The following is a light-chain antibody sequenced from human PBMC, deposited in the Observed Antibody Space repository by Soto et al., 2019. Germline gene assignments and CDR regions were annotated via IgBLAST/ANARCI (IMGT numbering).Light chain of an antibody. Sequence: QSVLTQPPSVSGAPGQRVTISCTGTTSDVGRYKFVSWYQHHPGKAPKLLIFEVTNRPSGVSSRFSGSKSGNTASLTISGLQTEDEATYYCGSSTDTDTLVIFGGGTKVTVL. CDR3: GSSTDTDTLVI. V-gene: IGLV2-14*01. J-gene: IGLJ2*01. CDR2: EVT. CDR1: TSDVGRYKF.